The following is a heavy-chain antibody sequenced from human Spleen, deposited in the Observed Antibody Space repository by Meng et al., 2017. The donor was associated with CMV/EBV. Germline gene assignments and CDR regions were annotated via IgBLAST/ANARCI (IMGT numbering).Heavy chain of an antibody. CDR1: GFTFSDHY. V-gene: IGHV3-11*01. CDR2: ISSSGSNI. D-gene: IGHD3-10*01. J-gene: IGHJ4*02. CDR3: VSSYGSGTDY. Sequence: LAFAASGFTFSDHYMTWIRQAPGKGLEWLSYISSSGSNIYYADFVKGRFTISRDNAKNSLYLQMNSLRAEDTALYYCVSSYGSGTDYWGQGTLVTVSS.